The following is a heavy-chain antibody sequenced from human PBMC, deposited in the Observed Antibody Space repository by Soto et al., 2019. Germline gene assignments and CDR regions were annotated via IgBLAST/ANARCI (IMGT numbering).Heavy chain of an antibody. J-gene: IGHJ4*02. CDR1: GYTFTSYD. V-gene: IGHV1-8*01. CDR2: MKPNSGNT. CDR3: ARRIAAAYWYYFDY. Sequence: QVQLVQSGAEVKKPGASVKVSCKASGYTFTSYDINWVRQATGQGLEWMGWMKPNSGNTGYAQKFQGRVTMTRNTSISTAYMELSSLRSEDTAVYYCARRIAAAYWYYFDYWGQGTLVTVSS. D-gene: IGHD6-13*01.